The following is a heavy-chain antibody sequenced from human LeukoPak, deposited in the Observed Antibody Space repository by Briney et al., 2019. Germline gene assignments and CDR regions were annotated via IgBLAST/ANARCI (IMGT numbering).Heavy chain of an antibody. J-gene: IGHJ4*02. CDR3: ARESRTMIVVVPFDY. V-gene: IGHV1-2*02. Sequence: ASVKVSCKASGYTFTGYYMHWVRQAPGQGLEWMGWINPNSGGTNYAQKFQGRVTMTRDTSISTAYMELSRLRSEDTAVYYCARESRTMIVVVPFDYWGQGTLVTVSS. CDR1: GYTFTGYY. CDR2: INPNSGGT. D-gene: IGHD3-22*01.